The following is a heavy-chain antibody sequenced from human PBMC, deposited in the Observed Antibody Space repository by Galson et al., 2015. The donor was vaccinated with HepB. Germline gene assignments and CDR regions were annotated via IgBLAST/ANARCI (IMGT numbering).Heavy chain of an antibody. Sequence: SLRLSCAASGFTFSDYYMSWIRQAPGKGLEWVSYISSSSSYTNYADSVKGRFTISRDNAKNSLYLQMNSLRAEDTAVYYCARVNSSITIFGVAPGWFDPWGQGTLVTVSS. J-gene: IGHJ5*02. CDR2: ISSSSSYT. CDR1: GFTFSDYY. CDR3: ARVNSSITIFGVAPGWFDP. D-gene: IGHD3-3*01. V-gene: IGHV3-11*06.